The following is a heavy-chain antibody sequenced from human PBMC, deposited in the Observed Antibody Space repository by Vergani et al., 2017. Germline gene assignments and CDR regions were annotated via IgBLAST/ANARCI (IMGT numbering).Heavy chain of an antibody. V-gene: IGHV4-59*01. CDR1: GGSISSYY. CDR2: IYYSGSN. Sequence: QVQLQESGPGLVKPSETLSLTCTVSGGSISSYYWSWIRKPPGKGLEWSGYIYYSGSNNYNPSLKSLVTISVDTSKNQFSLKLSSVTAADTAVYYCARNPYCGGDCYSDAFEIWGQGTMVTVSS. D-gene: IGHD2-21*02. CDR3: ARNPYCGGDCYSDAFEI. J-gene: IGHJ3*02.